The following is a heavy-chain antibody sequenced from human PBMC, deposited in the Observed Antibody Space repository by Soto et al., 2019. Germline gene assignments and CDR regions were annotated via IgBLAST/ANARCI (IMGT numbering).Heavy chain of an antibody. CDR1: GDIFTNFA. J-gene: IGHJ6*02. Sequence: QVQVVQSGAEVKKPGSSVKVSCKVSGDIFTNFAISWVRQAPGQGLEWMGGIIPMFDTPHYAQNFRGRVTITADGATTTAYMELNSLRSADTAVYYCAAGGHNDGYNYYHGMDVWGQGTTVTVS. D-gene: IGHD5-18*01. CDR3: AAGGHNDGYNYYHGMDV. V-gene: IGHV1-69*19. CDR2: IIPMFDTP.